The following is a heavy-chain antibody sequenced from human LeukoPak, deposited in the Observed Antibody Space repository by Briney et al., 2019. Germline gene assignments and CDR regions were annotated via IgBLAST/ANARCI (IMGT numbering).Heavy chain of an antibody. Sequence: GASVKVSCEASGGTFSSYAISWVRQAPGQGLEWMGGIIPIFGTANYAQKFQGRVTITRDTSASTAYMELSSLRSEDTAVYYCARFVAAAVYFDLWGRGTLVTVSS. D-gene: IGHD6-13*01. J-gene: IGHJ2*01. V-gene: IGHV1-69*05. CDR3: ARFVAAAVYFDL. CDR2: IIPIFGTA. CDR1: GGTFSSYA.